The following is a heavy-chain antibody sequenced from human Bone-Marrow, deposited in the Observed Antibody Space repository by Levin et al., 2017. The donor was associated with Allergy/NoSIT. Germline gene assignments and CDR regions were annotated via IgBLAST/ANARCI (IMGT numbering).Heavy chain of an antibody. J-gene: IGHJ4*02. Sequence: SVKVSCKLSGGTFDEYTIGWVRQAPGQGLEWMGRIIPILGVPNFPQKLQGRVTFTEDKSTSTAYMELSSLTSEDTAIYFCATEKGHYNYGSFYYYFDSWGKGTLVTVSS. V-gene: IGHV1-69*04. CDR2: IIPILGVP. CDR1: GGTFDEYT. CDR3: ATEKGHYNYGSFYYYFDS. D-gene: IGHD3-22*01.